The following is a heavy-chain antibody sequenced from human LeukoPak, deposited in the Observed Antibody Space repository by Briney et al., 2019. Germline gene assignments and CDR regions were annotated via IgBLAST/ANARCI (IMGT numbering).Heavy chain of an antibody. CDR1: GFTFSSYA. J-gene: IGHJ4*02. D-gene: IGHD3-10*01. CDR2: ISGSGGST. CDR3: AKFPGASGSYSFVDC. V-gene: IGHV3-23*01. Sequence: PGGSLRLSCAASGFTFSSYAMSWVRQAPGKGLEWVSTISGSGGSTYYADSVKGRFTISRDNSKNTLYLQMNSLRAEDMAVYYCAKFPGASGSYSFVDCWGQGTLVTVSS.